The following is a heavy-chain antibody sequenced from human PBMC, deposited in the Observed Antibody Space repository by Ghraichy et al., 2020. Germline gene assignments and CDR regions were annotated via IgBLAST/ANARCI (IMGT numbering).Heavy chain of an antibody. V-gene: IGHV1-18*01. J-gene: IGHJ5*02. CDR2: ISAYNGNT. CDR1: GYTFTSYG. D-gene: IGHD3-10*01. Sequence: ASVKVSCKASGYTFTSYGISWVRQAPGQGLEWMGWISAYNGNTNYAQKVQGRVTMTTDTSTTTAYMELRSLRSDDTAVYYCARDPNYYGSGSYDWFDPWGQGTLVTVSS. CDR3: ARDPNYYGSGSYDWFDP.